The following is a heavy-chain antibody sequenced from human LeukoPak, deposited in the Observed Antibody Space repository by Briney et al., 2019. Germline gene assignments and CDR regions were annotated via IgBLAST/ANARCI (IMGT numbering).Heavy chain of an antibody. CDR3: ARDRRGSSWIDY. CDR2: IYYSGST. CDR1: GASISSYY. D-gene: IGHD6-13*01. V-gene: IGHV4-59*01. J-gene: IGHJ4*02. Sequence: SETLSLTCNVSGASISSYYWSWIRQPPGKGLEWIGFIYYSGSTNYNPSLKSRVTISVDTSRNQFSLKLSSVTAADTAVYYCARDRRGSSWIDYWGQGTLVTVSS.